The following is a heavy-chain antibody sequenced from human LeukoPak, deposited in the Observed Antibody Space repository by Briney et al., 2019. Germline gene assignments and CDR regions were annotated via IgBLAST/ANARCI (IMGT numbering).Heavy chain of an antibody. V-gene: IGHV3-9*01. CDR3: ATGYYDSSGYYH. J-gene: IGHJ5*02. Sequence: GGSLRLSCAASGFTFDDYAMHWVRHAPGKGLEWVSGISWNSGSIGYADSVKGRFTISRDNSKNTLYLQMNSLRAEDTAVYYCATGYYDSSGYYHWGQGTLVTVSS. D-gene: IGHD3-22*01. CDR1: GFTFDDYA. CDR2: ISWNSGSI.